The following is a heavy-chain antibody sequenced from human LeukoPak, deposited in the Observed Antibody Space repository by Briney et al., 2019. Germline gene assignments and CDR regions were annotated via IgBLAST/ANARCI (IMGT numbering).Heavy chain of an antibody. CDR2: INPSGGST. CDR3: ARATHDVLATVDAFDI. V-gene: IGHV1-46*01. J-gene: IGHJ3*02. Sequence: ASVKVSCKASGYTFTSYYMHWVRQAPGQGLEWMGIINPSGGSTSYAQKFQGRVTMTRDTSTSTVYMELSSLRSEDTAVYYCARATHDVLATVDAFDIWGQGTMVTVSS. CDR1: GYTFTSYY. D-gene: IGHD3-3*02.